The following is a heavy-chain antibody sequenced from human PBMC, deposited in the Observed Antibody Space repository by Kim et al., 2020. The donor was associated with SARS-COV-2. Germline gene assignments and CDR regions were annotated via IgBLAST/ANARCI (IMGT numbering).Heavy chain of an antibody. D-gene: IGHD2-21*01. V-gene: IGHV3-21*01. J-gene: IGHJ4*02. Sequence: GGSLRLSCAASGFTFSSYSMNWVRQAPGKGLEWVSSISSSSSYIYYADSVKGRFTISRDNAKNSLYLQMNSLRAEDTAVYYCAREGMRLFPFDYWGQGTLVTVSS. CDR3: AREGMRLFPFDY. CDR2: ISSSSSYI. CDR1: GFTFSSYS.